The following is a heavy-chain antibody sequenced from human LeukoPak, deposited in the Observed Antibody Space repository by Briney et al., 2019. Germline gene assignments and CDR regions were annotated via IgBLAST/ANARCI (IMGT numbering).Heavy chain of an antibody. Sequence: RRCPRLSPAASRVTFSRYAMHGVRQDPRKGQEELAVISNERSNKYYADPVKGRFTISRDNSKNTLYLQMSSLRAEDTAVYYCAREDTAMVTFSYYYYCGMDVWGQGTTVTVSS. CDR2: ISNERSNK. V-gene: IGHV3-30-3*01. CDR1: RVTFSRYA. J-gene: IGHJ6*02. D-gene: IGHD5-18*01. CDR3: AREDTAMVTFSYYYYCGMDV.